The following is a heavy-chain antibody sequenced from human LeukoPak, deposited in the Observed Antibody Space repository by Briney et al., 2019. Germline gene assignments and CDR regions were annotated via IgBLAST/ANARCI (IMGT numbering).Heavy chain of an antibody. CDR1: GGSISSYY. CDR2: IYYSGST. D-gene: IGHD5-24*01. J-gene: IGHJ4*02. V-gene: IGHV4-59*08. CDR3: ARISRDGYLKRYFDY. Sequence: SETLSLTCTVSGGSISSYYWSWIRQPPGKGLEWIGYIYYSGSTNYNPSLKSRVTISVDTSKNQFSLKLSSVTAADTAVYYCARISRDGYLKRYFDYWGQGTLVTVSS.